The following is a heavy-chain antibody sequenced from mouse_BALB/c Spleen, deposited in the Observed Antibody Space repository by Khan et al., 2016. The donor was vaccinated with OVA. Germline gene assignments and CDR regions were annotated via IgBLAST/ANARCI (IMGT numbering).Heavy chain of an antibody. J-gene: IGHJ4*01. Sequence: QVRLQQSGPGLVAPSQSLSITCTVSGFSLTSYGVHWVRQPPGKGLEWLGVICAGGSTTYNSALMPRLSISKDNTKSQVFLKMNRLQTDDTAVYYCARQPYYHYYVMDYWGQGTSVTVSS. D-gene: IGHD2-10*01. CDR3: ARQPYYHYYVMDY. CDR2: ICAGGST. CDR1: GFSLTSYG. V-gene: IGHV2-9*02.